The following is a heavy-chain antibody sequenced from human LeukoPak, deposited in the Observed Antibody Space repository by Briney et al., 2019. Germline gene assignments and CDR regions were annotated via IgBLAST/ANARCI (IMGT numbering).Heavy chain of an antibody. Sequence: SVKVSCKASGGTFSSYAISWVRQAPGQGLEWMGRIIPIFGTANYAQKFQGRVTITTDESTSTADMELSSLRCEDTDLYYCASTDMVMGYYFDYWGQGTLVTVSS. J-gene: IGHJ4*02. CDR2: IIPIFGTA. V-gene: IGHV1-69*05. D-gene: IGHD5-12*01. CDR3: ASTDMVMGYYFDY. CDR1: GGTFSSYA.